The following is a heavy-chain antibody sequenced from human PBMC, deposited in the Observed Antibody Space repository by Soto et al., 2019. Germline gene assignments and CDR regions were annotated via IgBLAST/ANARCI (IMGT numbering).Heavy chain of an antibody. Sequence: ASVKVSCKASGYTFTSYGISWVRQAPGQGLEWMGWISPWKGNTKYAQRFQGRVTMTTDTSTSTAYMELRSLTFDDTAVYYCARDLDPSGSYYTDYWGPGTLVTVSS. CDR2: ISPWKGNT. V-gene: IGHV1-18*01. D-gene: IGHD3-10*01. J-gene: IGHJ4*02. CDR1: GYTFTSYG. CDR3: ARDLDPSGSYYTDY.